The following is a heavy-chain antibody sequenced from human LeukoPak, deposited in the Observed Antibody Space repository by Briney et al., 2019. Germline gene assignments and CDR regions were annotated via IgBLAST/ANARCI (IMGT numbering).Heavy chain of an antibody. J-gene: IGHJ3*02. V-gene: IGHV1-2*02. D-gene: IGHD5-18*01. Sequence: GASVKVSCKASGYTFTGYYMHWVRQAPGQGLEWMGWINPNSGGTNYAQKFQGRVTMTRDTSISTAYMELSRLRSDDTAVYYCARDLGGGYNRRELDDAFDIWGQGTMVTVSS. CDR2: INPNSGGT. CDR3: ARDLGGGYNRRELDDAFDI. CDR1: GYTFTGYY.